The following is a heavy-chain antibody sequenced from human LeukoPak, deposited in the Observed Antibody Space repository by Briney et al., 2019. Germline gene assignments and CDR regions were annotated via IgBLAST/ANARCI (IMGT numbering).Heavy chain of an antibody. D-gene: IGHD3-10*01. J-gene: IGHJ4*02. V-gene: IGHV1-46*01. CDR1: GYTFTSNY. CDR3: ARGHPLGGSGSYYLVPSPTAPDY. Sequence: ASVKVSCKAFGYTFTSNYMHWVRQAPGQGPEWMGVISPSGGSTTYAQKFQGRVTLTRDMSTSTDYLELRSLRSDDTAVYYCARGHPLGGSGSYYLVPSPTAPDYWGQGTLVTVSS. CDR2: ISPSGGST.